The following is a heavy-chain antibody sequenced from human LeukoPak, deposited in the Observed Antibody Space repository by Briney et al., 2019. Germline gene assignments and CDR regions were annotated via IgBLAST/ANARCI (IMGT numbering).Heavy chain of an antibody. D-gene: IGHD6-19*01. CDR3: ARDSSGPRR. CDR2: TYYSGST. CDR1: GGSISSSSYY. V-gene: IGHV4-39*07. J-gene: IGHJ4*02. Sequence: SETLSLTCTVSGGSISSSSYYWGWIRQPPGKGLEWIGSTYYSGSTYYNPSLKSRVTMSVDTSKNQFSLKLSSVTAADTAVYYCARDSSGPRRWGQGTLVTVSS.